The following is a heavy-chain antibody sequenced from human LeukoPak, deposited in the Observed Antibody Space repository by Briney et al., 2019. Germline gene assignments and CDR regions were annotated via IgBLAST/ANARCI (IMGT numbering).Heavy chain of an antibody. J-gene: IGHJ6*03. Sequence: SETLSLTCTVSGYSISSGYYWSWIRQPAGKGLEWIGRIYTSGSTNYNPSLKSRVTMSVDTSKNQFSLKLSSVTAADTAVYYCARDREPRAYYYYYYMDVWGKGTTVTISS. CDR3: ARDREPRAYYYYYYMDV. CDR2: IYTSGST. V-gene: IGHV4-4*07. CDR1: GYSISSGYY.